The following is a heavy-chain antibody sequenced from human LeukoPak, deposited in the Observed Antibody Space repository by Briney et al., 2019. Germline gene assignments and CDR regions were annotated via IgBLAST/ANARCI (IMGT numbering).Heavy chain of an antibody. V-gene: IGHV4-39*01. CDR2: IYYSGST. D-gene: IGHD3-16*01. J-gene: IGHJ4*02. CDR1: GGSISSSSYY. Sequence: NASETLSLTCTGSGGSISSSSYYWGWIRQPPGKGLEWIGSIYYSGSTYYNPSLKSRVTISLDTSKNQFSLKLSSVTAADTAVYYCARQDRGFDYWGQGTLVTVSS. CDR3: ARQDRGFDY.